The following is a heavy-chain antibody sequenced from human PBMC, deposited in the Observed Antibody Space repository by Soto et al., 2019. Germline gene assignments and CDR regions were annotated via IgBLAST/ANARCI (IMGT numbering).Heavy chain of an antibody. V-gene: IGHV2-5*02. CDR3: AHTQEIEMATIELFDY. J-gene: IGHJ4*02. D-gene: IGHD5-12*01. CDR1: GFSLSTSGVG. CDR2: IYWDDDK. Sequence: QITLKESGPTLVKPTQTLTLTCTFSGFSLSTSGVGVGWIRQPPGKALEWLAVIYWDDDKRYSPSLKSRLTITKDTSKNQVVLTMTNMDPVDTATYYCAHTQEIEMATIELFDYWGQGTLVTVSS.